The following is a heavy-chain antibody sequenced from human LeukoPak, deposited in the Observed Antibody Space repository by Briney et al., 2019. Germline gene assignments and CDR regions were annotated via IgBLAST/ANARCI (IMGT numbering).Heavy chain of an antibody. J-gene: IGHJ4*02. V-gene: IGHV4-4*07. Sequence: SETLSLTCTVSGGTISSYYWSWIRQPTGKGLEWIGRIYASGTTNYNPSLKSRVTISVDTSKNQFSLKLSSVTAADTAVYYCASRGTVGDYWGQGTLVTISS. CDR1: GGTISSYY. CDR3: ASRGTVGDY. D-gene: IGHD2-15*01. CDR2: IYASGTT.